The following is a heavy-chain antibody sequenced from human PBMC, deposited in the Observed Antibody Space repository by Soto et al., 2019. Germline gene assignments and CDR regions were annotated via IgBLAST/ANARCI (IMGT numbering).Heavy chain of an antibody. CDR1: GYTFTTYA. V-gene: IGHV1-3*01. CDR3: AGAPSCYIFDY. CDR2: INAANGNT. Sequence: GASVKVSCKASGYTFTTYATHWVRQAPGQRLEWMGWINAANGNTKYSQKFQGRVTITRDTSASTAYMELSSLRSEDTAVYYCAGAPSCYIFDYWGQGTLVIVSS. J-gene: IGHJ4*02. D-gene: IGHD2-2*01.